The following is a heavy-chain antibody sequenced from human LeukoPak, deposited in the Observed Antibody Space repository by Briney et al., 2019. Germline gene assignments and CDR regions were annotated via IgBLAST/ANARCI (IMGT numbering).Heavy chain of an antibody. D-gene: IGHD2-15*01. V-gene: IGHV3-30*03. CDR1: GFTFCDHD. CDR3: AAQPCSGGRCFLDY. CDR2: ISYHARDQ. J-gene: IGHJ4*02. Sequence: GGSLRLSCAASGFTFCDHDMHWVREAPGKGLVWVTVISYHARDQFYADSVKGRFTVSRDNSKNTLYLQMNSLRAEDSAVYYCAAQPCSGGRCFLDYWGQGTLVTVSS.